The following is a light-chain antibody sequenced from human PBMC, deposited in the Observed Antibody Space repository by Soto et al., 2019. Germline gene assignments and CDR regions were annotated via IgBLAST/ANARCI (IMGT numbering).Light chain of an antibody. CDR1: QSVNSN. V-gene: IGKV3D-15*01. CDR2: GIS. Sequence: EIVMTQSPATLSVSPGERATLSCRASQSVNSNYLAWYQEKPGQAPRLLIYGISKRATDIPDRFSGSGSGTEFTLTISSLQPEDFATSYWQQHGQWPITFGQGTRLEIK. J-gene: IGKJ5*01. CDR3: QQHGQWPIT.